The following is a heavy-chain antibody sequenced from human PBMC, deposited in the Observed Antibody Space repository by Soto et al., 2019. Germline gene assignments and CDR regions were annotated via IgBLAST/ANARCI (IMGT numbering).Heavy chain of an antibody. Sequence: LSLTCTVSGGSISSSSYYWGWIRQPPGKGLEWIGSIYYSGSTYYNPSLKSRVTISVDTSKNQFSLKLSSVTAADTAVYYCARLEDCSGGSCYFDYWGQGTLVTVSS. CDR1: GGSISSSSYY. D-gene: IGHD2-15*01. CDR3: ARLEDCSGGSCYFDY. CDR2: IYYSGST. J-gene: IGHJ4*02. V-gene: IGHV4-39*01.